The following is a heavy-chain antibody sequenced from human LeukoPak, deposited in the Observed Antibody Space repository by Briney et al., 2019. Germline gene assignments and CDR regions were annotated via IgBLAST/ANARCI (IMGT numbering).Heavy chain of an antibody. Sequence: GGSLRLSCAASGFTFSSYAMHWVRQAPGKGLEWVAVISYDGGNKYYADSVKGRFTISRDNSKNTLYLQMNSLRAEDTAVYYCAKDLITMVRGYFDYWGQGTLVTVSS. J-gene: IGHJ4*02. D-gene: IGHD3-10*01. CDR3: AKDLITMVRGYFDY. CDR2: ISYDGGNK. CDR1: GFTFSSYA. V-gene: IGHV3-30*04.